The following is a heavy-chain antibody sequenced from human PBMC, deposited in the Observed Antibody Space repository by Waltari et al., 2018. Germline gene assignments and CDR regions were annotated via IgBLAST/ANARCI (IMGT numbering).Heavy chain of an antibody. Sequence: GGCVLHGKSVRLASVVSELPFVSSNRLWVRQAPGKGVEWVAVISYNGRNIYYVDSVKGRFTISRDNSKKTLYMQMNSLRAEDTAVYYCARDYCDRTYCHGMDVWGQGTTVTVSS. CDR2: ISYNGRNI. V-gene: IGHV3-30*04. J-gene: IGHJ6*02. CDR1: ELPFVSSN. D-gene: IGHD3-22*01. CDR3: ARDYCDRTYCHGMDV.